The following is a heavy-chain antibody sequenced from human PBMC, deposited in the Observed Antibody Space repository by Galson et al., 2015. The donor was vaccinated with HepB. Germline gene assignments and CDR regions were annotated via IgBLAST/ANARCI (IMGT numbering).Heavy chain of an antibody. D-gene: IGHD3-22*01. Sequence: ETLSLTCTVSGGSISSYYWSWIRQPPGKGLEWIGYIYYSGSTNYNPSLKSRVTISVDTSKNQFSLKLSSVTAADTAVYYCARGSATMIVGQYWGQGTLVTVSS. J-gene: IGHJ4*02. CDR3: ARGSATMIVGQY. V-gene: IGHV4-59*01. CDR2: IYYSGST. CDR1: GGSISSYY.